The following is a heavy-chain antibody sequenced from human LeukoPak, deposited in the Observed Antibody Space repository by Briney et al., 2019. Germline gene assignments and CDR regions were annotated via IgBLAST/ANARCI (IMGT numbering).Heavy chain of an antibody. V-gene: IGHV3-9*01. CDR1: GFTFDDYA. D-gene: IGHD3-22*01. CDR3: AKGYFYGSSGCYFDL. CDR2: ISWNSGSI. J-gene: IGHJ2*01. Sequence: GRSLRLSCAASGFTFDDYAMHWVRQAPGKGLEWVSGISWNSGSIGYADSVKGRFTISRDNAKNSLYLQMNSLRAEDTALYYCAKGYFYGSSGCYFDLWGRGNLVTGSS.